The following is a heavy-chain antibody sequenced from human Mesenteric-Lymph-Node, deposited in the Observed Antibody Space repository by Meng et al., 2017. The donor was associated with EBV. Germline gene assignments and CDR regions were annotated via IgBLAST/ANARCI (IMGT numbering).Heavy chain of an antibody. D-gene: IGHD6-19*01. CDR1: GGSISTSNW. CDR2: IYHRGST. V-gene: IGHV4-4*02. Sequence: GHLTESGPGLVKPSGTLSLTCAVSGGSISTSNWWSWVRQPPGKGLEWIGEIYHRGSTNYNPSLTSRVTISVDESKNEFSLSLTSVTAADTAVYFCARVNEGQWLVRGAFDYWGQGTLVTVSS. J-gene: IGHJ4*02. CDR3: ARVNEGQWLVRGAFDY.